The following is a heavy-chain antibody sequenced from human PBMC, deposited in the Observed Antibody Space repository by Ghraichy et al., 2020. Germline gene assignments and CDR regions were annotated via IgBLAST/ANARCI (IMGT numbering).Heavy chain of an antibody. CDR2: IYYRGTT. CDR1: GASISSGTYY. Sequence: SETLSLTCTVSGASISSGTYYWGWIRQPPGKGLEWIGTIYYRGTTYYNPSLKSRVTISVDTSANQFSLKLSSVTAADTAVYYCARPSGHYYHYCDSWGQGTLVTVSS. J-gene: IGHJ4*02. CDR3: ARPSGHYYHYCDS. V-gene: IGHV4-39*01. D-gene: IGHD3-22*01.